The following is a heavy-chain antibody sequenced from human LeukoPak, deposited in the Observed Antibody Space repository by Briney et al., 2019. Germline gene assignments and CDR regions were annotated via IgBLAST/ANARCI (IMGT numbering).Heavy chain of an antibody. Sequence: ASVKVSCKASGYTFTSYDINWVRQATGQGLEWMGWMNPNSGNTGYAQKFQGGVTMTRNTSISTAYMELSSLRSEDTAVYYCARGYASLPHYDFWSTYNAFGIWGQGTMVTVSS. CDR2: MNPNSGNT. CDR1: GYTFTSYD. CDR3: ARGYASLPHYDFWSTYNAFGI. V-gene: IGHV1-8*01. D-gene: IGHD3-3*01. J-gene: IGHJ3*02.